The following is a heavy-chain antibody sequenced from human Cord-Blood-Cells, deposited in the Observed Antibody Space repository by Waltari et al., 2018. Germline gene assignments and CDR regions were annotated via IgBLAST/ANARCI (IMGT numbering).Heavy chain of an antibody. D-gene: IGHD6-19*01. CDR1: GFTFSSYG. Sequence: QVQLVESGGGVVQPGRSLRLSCAASGFTFSSYGMHWVRQAPGKGLEWVAVIWYDGSNKYYADSVKGRFTISRDNSKNTLYLQMNSLRDEDTAVYYCARDRGIAVAGTDFDYWGQGTLVTVSS. CDR2: IWYDGSNK. J-gene: IGHJ4*02. CDR3: ARDRGIAVAGTDFDY. V-gene: IGHV3-33*01.